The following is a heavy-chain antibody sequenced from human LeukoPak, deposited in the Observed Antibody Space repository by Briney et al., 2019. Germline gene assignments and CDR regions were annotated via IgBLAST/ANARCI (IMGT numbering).Heavy chain of an antibody. J-gene: IGHJ4*02. D-gene: IGHD4-17*01. CDR1: GXNFNTYW. V-gene: IGHV3-7*05. Sequence: GGSLRLSCAASGXNFNTYWMTWVRQAPGKGLQWVAKIKQDGSETYYVDSLKGRFTISRDNAKNSLFLQMNSLRAEDTAVYYCARGMYGDYSWGQGTLVTVSS. CDR3: ARGMYGDYS. CDR2: IKQDGSET.